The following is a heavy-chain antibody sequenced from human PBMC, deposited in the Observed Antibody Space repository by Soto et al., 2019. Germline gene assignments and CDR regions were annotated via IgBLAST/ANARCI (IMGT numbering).Heavy chain of an antibody. V-gene: IGHV3-30-3*01. J-gene: IGHJ4*02. CDR2: ISYDGSNK. CDR1: GFTFSSYA. D-gene: IGHD2-15*01. CDR3: ATGGIVVVVAARTAFDY. Sequence: GGSLILSCATSGFTFSSYAMHWVRQAPGKGLEWVAVISYDGSNKYYADSVKGRFTISRDNSKNTLYLQMNSLRAEDTAVYYCATGGIVVVVAARTAFDYWGQGTLVTVSS.